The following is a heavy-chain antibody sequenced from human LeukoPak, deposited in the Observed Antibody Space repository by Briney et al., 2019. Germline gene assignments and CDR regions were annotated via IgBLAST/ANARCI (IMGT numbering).Heavy chain of an antibody. CDR2: IYYSGST. V-gene: IGHV4-59*01. CDR3: ARGADSSGYYSIFYFDY. D-gene: IGHD3-22*01. CDR1: GGSISSYY. J-gene: IGHJ4*02. Sequence: MSSEILSLTCTVSGGSISSYYWNWIRQPPGKGLEWIGYIYYSGSTNYNPSLKSRVTISVDTSKNQFSLKLSSVTAADTAVYYCARGADSSGYYSIFYFDYWGQGTLVTVSS.